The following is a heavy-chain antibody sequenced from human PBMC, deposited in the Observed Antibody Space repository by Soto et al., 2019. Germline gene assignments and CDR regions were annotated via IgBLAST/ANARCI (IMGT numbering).Heavy chain of an antibody. D-gene: IGHD3-10*01. V-gene: IGHV3-15*01. Sequence: EVQLVESGGGQVKPEESLRLSCVGSGFNFRGAWMSWVRQAPGKGLEWAGRIKSKVDGETTEYPASVKGRFSISRDDSKNTVHLQVNSLKLEDTGVYYCTSDVRECGSGEFDFWGQGTLVTVSS. CDR2: IKSKVDGETT. CDR1: GFNFRGAW. CDR3: TSDVRECGSGEFDF. J-gene: IGHJ4*02.